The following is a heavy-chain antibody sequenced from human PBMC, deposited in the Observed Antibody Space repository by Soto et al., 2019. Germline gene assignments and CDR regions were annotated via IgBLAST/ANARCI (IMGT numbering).Heavy chain of an antibody. D-gene: IGHD6-13*01. CDR3: AKEYIAAAGSRDAFDI. V-gene: IGHV3-9*03. CDR2: ISWNSGSI. J-gene: IGHJ3*02. Sequence: EVQLVESGGGLVQPGRSLRLSCAASGFTFDDYAMHWVRQAPGKGLEWVSGISWNSGSIGYADSVKGRFTISRDNAKNSLYLQMNSLRADDMALYYCAKEYIAAAGSRDAFDIWGQGTMVTVSS. CDR1: GFTFDDYA.